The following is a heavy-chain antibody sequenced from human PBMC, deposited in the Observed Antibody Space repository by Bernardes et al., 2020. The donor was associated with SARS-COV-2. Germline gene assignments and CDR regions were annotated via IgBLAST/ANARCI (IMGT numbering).Heavy chain of an antibody. CDR2: IIPILDTV. V-gene: IGHV1-69*08. D-gene: IGHD2-21*01. Sequence: SVKVSCKASGGTFKRHSFTWVRQAPGQGLEWMGRIIPILDTVNYAPSFQDRVTITADKATSTTYMEVSGLRSEDTAVYYCARLPPVGIYFDYWGQGTLVTVSS. CDR3: ARLPPVGIYFDY. CDR1: GGTFKRHS. J-gene: IGHJ4*02.